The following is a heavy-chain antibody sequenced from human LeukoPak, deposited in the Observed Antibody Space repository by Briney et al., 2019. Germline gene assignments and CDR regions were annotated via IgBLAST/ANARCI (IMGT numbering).Heavy chain of an antibody. Sequence: PGGSLRLSCAASGFTFSSYSMNWVRQAPGKGLEWVSSISSSSSCIYYADSVKGRFTISRDNAKNSLYLQMNSLRAEDTAVYYCARDRYSSSWYASFPYYYYGMDVWGQGTTVTVSS. J-gene: IGHJ6*02. CDR3: ARDRYSSSWYASFPYYYYGMDV. V-gene: IGHV3-21*01. CDR1: GFTFSSYS. CDR2: ISSSSSCI. D-gene: IGHD6-13*01.